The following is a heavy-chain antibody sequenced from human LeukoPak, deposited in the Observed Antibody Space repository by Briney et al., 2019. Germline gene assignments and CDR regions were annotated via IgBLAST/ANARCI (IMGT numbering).Heavy chain of an antibody. CDR3: ARAVGASWGRGYYFDY. Sequence: GASVKVSCKASGYTFTSYAISWVRQAPGQGLEWMGGIIPIFGTANYAQKFQGRVTITTDESTSTAYMELSSLRSEDTAVYYCARAVGASWGRGYYFDYWGQGTLVTVSS. V-gene: IGHV1-69*05. J-gene: IGHJ4*02. CDR1: GYTFTSYA. D-gene: IGHD1-26*01. CDR2: IIPIFGTA.